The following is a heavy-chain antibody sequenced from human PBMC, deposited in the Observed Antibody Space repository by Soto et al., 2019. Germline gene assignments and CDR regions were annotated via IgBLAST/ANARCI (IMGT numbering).Heavy chain of an antibody. CDR3: ATRPPGGVWVGVFDY. Sequence: PSETLSLTCTVSRDSISNYYWSWIRQPPGKGPEWIGYVYHSGITNYNPSLESRVTISLDTSKNQFSLKLKPVTAADTAVYYCATRPPGGVWVGVFDYWGQGTLVTVSS. J-gene: IGHJ4*02. CDR1: RDSISNYY. V-gene: IGHV4-59*01. D-gene: IGHD3-16*01. CDR2: VYHSGIT.